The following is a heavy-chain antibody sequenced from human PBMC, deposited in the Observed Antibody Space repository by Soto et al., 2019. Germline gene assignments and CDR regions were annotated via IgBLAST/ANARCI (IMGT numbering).Heavy chain of an antibody. Sequence: QVQLQESGPGLVKPSETLSLTCTVSGGSISSYYWSWIRQPPGKGLQWIGYIYNSGSTNYNPSLKSRVTXXVXTXXNKFSLKLSSVTAADTAVSYCARGSPGYSSTWYRYWGQGTLVTVSS. J-gene: IGHJ4*02. CDR2: IYNSGST. V-gene: IGHV4-59*08. D-gene: IGHD6-13*01. CDR1: GGSISSYY. CDR3: ARGSPGYSSTWYRY.